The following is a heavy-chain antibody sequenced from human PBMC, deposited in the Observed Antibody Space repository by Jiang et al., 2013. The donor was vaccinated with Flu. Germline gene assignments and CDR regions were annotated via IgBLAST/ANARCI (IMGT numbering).Heavy chain of an antibody. D-gene: IGHD2-15*01. CDR2: IHYSGNT. J-gene: IGHJ3*02. CDR3: ARRPIDDAFDI. V-gene: IGHV4-31*01. CDR1: GGSISSRNYY. Sequence: GLVKPSQTLSLTCTVSGGSISSRNYYWTWIRQHPVKGLEWIGYIHYSGNTYYNPSFQSLVTISVDTSKNQFSLRLNSVTAADTAVYYCARRPIDDAFDIWGQGTMLTVSS.